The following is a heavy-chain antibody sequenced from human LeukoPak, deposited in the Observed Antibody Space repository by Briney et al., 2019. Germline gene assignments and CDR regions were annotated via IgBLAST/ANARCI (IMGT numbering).Heavy chain of an antibody. J-gene: IGHJ6*03. D-gene: IGHD1-14*01. CDR2: IYHSGST. CDR1: GYSISSGYY. CDR3: ARIPDSIDYYYYMDV. V-gene: IGHV4-38-2*02. Sequence: SETLSLTCTVSGYSISSGYYWGWIRQPPGKGLEWIGSIYHSGSTYYNPSLKSRVTISVDTSKNQFSLKLSSVTAADTAVYYCARIPDSIDYYYYMDVWGKGTTVTVSS.